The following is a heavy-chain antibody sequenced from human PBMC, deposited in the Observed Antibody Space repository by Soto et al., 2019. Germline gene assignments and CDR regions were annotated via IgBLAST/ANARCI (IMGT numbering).Heavy chain of an antibody. V-gene: IGHV3-23*01. CDR1: GFTFSSYA. CDR2: ISGSGGST. J-gene: IGHJ6*02. D-gene: IGHD3-3*01. Sequence: GGSLRLSCAASGFTFSSYAMSWVRQAPGKGLEWFSAISGSGGSTYYADSVKGRFTISRDNSKNTLYLQMNSLRAEDTAVYYCAKDRVETYDFWSGPLYYYYYGMDVWGQGTTVTVSS. CDR3: AKDRVETYDFWSGPLYYYYYGMDV.